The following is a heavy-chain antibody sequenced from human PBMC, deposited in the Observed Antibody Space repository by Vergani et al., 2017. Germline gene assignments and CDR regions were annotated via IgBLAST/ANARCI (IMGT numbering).Heavy chain of an antibody. CDR3: AKDILRVPAARDWFDP. CDR2: IKQDGSEK. V-gene: IGHV3-7*03. J-gene: IGHJ5*02. CDR1: GFTFSSYW. Sequence: EVQLVESGGGLVQPGGSLRLSCAASGFTFSSYWMSWVRQAPGKGLEWVANIKQDGSEKYYVDSVKGRFTISRDNAKNSLYLQMNSLRAEDTAVYYCAKDILRVPAARDWFDPWGQGTLVTVSS. D-gene: IGHD2-2*01.